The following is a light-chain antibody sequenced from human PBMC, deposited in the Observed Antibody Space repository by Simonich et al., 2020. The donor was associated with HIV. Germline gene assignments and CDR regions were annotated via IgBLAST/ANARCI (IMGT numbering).Light chain of an antibody. J-gene: IGKJ4*01. CDR2: GAS. Sequence: IVLTHSPPTLSVSPGEKATISCRASKSVSSNLAWYQQKPGQAPRLLIYGASTRATGIPARLSGSGSGTDFTLTISRLQAEDVAVYYCQQYYSPPLTFGGGTKVDVK. CDR3: QQYYSPPLT. CDR1: KSVSSN. V-gene: IGKV3-15*01.